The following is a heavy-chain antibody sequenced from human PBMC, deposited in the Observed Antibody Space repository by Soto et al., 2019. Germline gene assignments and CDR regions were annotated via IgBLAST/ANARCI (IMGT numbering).Heavy chain of an antibody. V-gene: IGHV4-31*03. CDR2: IYYSGST. CDR1: GGSISSGGHY. Sequence: ASETLSLTCTVSGGSISSGGHYWSWIRQPPGKGLEWIGYIYYSGSTYYNPSLKSRLTISVDTSKNQFSLNLSSVTAADTAVYYCATDSSGYNWLDPWGQGTLVTVSS. D-gene: IGHD3-22*01. J-gene: IGHJ5*02. CDR3: ATDSSGYNWLDP.